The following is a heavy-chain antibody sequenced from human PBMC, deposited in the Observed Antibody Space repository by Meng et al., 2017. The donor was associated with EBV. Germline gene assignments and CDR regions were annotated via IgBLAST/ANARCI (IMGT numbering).Heavy chain of an antibody. CDR1: GYTFTSYY. J-gene: IGHJ4*02. V-gene: IGHV1-46*01. D-gene: IGHD1/OR15-1a*01. CDR2: IIPAGGNT. CDR3: VRELVGGTFDY. Sequence: QVQFVQSGAEVKTPGASVKVSCKASGYTFTSYYLHWVRQAPGQGLEWMGIIIPAGGNTNYAQKFRGRFTMTRDTSTSTVYMDLSILTSEDTAVYYCVRELVGGTFDYWGQGTLVTVSS.